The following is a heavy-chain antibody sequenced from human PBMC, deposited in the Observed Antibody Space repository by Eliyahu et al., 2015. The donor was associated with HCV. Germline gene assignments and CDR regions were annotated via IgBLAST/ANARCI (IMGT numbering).Heavy chain of an antibody. CDR2: XNPNSGGT. CDR3: ARVYSGYDFYYFDY. D-gene: IGHD5-12*01. J-gene: IGHJ4*02. Sequence: QVQLVQSGAEVKKPGASVKVSCKASGYTFTGYYMHWVRQAPGQGLWWMGWXNPNSGGTNYAQKFQGRVTMTRDTSISTAYMELSRLRSDDTAVYYCARVYSGYDFYYFDYWGQGTLVTVSS. CDR1: GYTFTGYY. V-gene: IGHV1-2*02.